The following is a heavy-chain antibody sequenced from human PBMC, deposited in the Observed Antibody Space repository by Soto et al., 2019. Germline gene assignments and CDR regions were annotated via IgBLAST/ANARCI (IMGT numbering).Heavy chain of an antibody. Sequence: QVHLVQSGAEVKKPGASVKVSCKGSGYDFTTYGITWVRQAPGQGLEWMAWISAHNGNTDYAQKLQGRVTVTRDTSTSTAYMELRSLRSGATAVYYCARGRYGDYWGQGALVTVSS. CDR3: ARGRYGDY. V-gene: IGHV1-18*01. D-gene: IGHD3-10*01. CDR2: ISAHNGNT. CDR1: GYDFTTYG. J-gene: IGHJ4*02.